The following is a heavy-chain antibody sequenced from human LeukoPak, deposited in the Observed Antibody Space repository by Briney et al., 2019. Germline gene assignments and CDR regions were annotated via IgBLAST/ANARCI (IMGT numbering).Heavy chain of an antibody. V-gene: IGHV3-15*01. CDR1: GFTFTNAW. CDR3: TTEMQLLDAFDI. J-gene: IGHJ3*02. Sequence: GGSLGLSCVGSGFTFTNAWLNWARQAPGKGLEWVGRIKSKTEGGPTDYAAAVKGRFTISRDDSTNRLFLQMNNLKTEDTAVYFCTTEMQLLDAFDIWGQGTLVTVSS. D-gene: IGHD2-2*01. CDR2: IKSKTEGGPT.